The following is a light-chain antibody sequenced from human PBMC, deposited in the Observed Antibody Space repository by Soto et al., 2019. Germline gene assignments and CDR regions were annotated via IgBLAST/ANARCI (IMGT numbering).Light chain of an antibody. CDR1: SSNIGAGYD. CDR2: GNS. V-gene: IGLV1-40*01. CDR3: QSYDSSLSGFYV. Sequence: QSVLTQPPSVSGDPGQRVTISCTGSSSNIGAGYDVHWYQQLPGTAPKLLIYGNSNRPSGVPDRFSGSKSGTSASLAITGIQAEDEADYYCQSYDSSLSGFYVFGTGTKVTVL. J-gene: IGLJ1*01.